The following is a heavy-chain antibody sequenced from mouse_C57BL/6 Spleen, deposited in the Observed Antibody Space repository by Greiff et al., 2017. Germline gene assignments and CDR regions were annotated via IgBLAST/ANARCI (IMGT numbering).Heavy chain of an antibody. CDR3: ARDHYYGSSYGYFDV. CDR2: IDPANGNT. D-gene: IGHD1-1*01. CDR1: GFNIKNTY. J-gene: IGHJ1*03. Sequence: EVQLQQSVAELMRPGASVKLSCTASGFNIKNTYMHWVKQRPEQGLEWIGRIDPANGNTKYAPKFQGKATITADTSSNTAYLQLSSLTSEDTAIYYCARDHYYGSSYGYFDVWGTGTTVTVSS. V-gene: IGHV14-3*01.